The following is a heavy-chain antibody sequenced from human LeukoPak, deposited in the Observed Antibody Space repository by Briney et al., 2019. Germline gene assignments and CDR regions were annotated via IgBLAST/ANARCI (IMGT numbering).Heavy chain of an antibody. Sequence: SETLSLTCAVYVGSFSGYYWSWIRQPPGKGLEWIGEINHSGSTNYNSSLKSRVTISVDTSKNQFSLKLSSVTAADTAVYYCARTANFAAGYYIDYWGQGTLVTVSS. D-gene: IGHD6-13*01. V-gene: IGHV4-34*01. CDR3: ARTANFAAGYYIDY. J-gene: IGHJ4*02. CDR1: VGSFSGYY. CDR2: INHSGST.